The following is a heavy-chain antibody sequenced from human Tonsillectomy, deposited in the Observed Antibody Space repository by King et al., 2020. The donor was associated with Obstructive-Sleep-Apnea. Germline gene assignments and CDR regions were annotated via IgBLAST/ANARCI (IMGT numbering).Heavy chain of an antibody. CDR1: GFTFSSYW. V-gene: IGHV3-7*03. Sequence: DVQLVESGGGLVQPGGSLRLSCAASGFTFSSYWMTWVRQTPGKGLEWVANIKQDGSNKYYLESVKGRFTISRDNAKNSLYLQMNSLRAEDAAVYYCARELDVVTGVTWFDPWGQGTLVTVSS. CDR3: ARELDVVTGVTWFDP. CDR2: IKQDGSNK. J-gene: IGHJ5*02. D-gene: IGHD2-21*02.